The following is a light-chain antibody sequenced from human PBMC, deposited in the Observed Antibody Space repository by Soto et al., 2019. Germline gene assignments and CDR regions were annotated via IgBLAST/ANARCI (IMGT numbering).Light chain of an antibody. CDR1: QSISSY. CDR3: QQSYRTPLT. CDR2: AAS. V-gene: IGKV1-39*01. Sequence: DIQMTQSPSSLSASLGDRVTITCRASQSISSYLNWYQQKPGKAPKLLIYAASSLQSGVPSRFSGSGSGTDFTLTISSLQPEDFATYYCQQSYRTPLTFGQGTKVDIK. J-gene: IGKJ1*01.